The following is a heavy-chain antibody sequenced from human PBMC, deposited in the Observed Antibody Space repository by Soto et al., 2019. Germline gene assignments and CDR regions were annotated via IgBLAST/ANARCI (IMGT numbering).Heavy chain of an antibody. V-gene: IGHV1-46*03. Sequence: QVQLVQSGAEVKKPGASVKISCEASGYSFTSQYVHWVRQAPGQGLEWMGIINPNGGSTTYAQKFRGRGPRTGSPATSPVDMGLRHLASEDTALYSGAREKWLRPGGGGTEPLDIWGQGTMVTVAS. CDR2: INPNGGST. CDR1: GYSFTSQY. D-gene: IGHD5-12*01. J-gene: IGHJ3*02. CDR3: AREKWLRPGGGGTEPLDI.